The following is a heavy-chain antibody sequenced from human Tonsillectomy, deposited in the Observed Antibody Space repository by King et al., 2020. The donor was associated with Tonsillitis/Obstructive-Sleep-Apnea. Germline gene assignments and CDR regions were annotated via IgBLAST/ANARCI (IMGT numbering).Heavy chain of an antibody. D-gene: IGHD3-3*01. CDR2: INAGNGNT. Sequence: VQLVESGAEVKKPGASVKVSCKASGYTFTSYAMHWVRQAPGQRLEWMGWINAGNGNTKYSQKFQGRLTITRDTSASTAYMELSSLRSEDTAVYYCARDPLRFLEWLMFDYWGQGTLVTVSS. CDR3: ARDPLRFLEWLMFDY. CDR1: GYTFTSYA. J-gene: IGHJ4*02. V-gene: IGHV1-3*01.